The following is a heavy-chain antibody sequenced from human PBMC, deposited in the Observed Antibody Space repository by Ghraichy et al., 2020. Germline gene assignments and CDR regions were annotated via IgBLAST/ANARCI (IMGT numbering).Heavy chain of an antibody. J-gene: IGHJ6*02. CDR3: ARVISTGLDV. Sequence: GGSLRLSCAASGFTFSDHYMDWVRQAPGKGLEWVGRIRNKANTYTTDYAASVQVRFTISRDDSKNSLYLQMNSLKTEDTAVYYCARVISTGLDVWGQGATVPVSS. CDR2: IRNKANTYTT. CDR1: GFTFSDHY. V-gene: IGHV3-72*01.